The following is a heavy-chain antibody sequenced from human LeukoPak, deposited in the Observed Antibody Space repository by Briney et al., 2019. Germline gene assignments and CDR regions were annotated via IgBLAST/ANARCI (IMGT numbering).Heavy chain of an antibody. CDR3: ARLVGASTLIDY. Sequence: GGSLRLSCVASGFTFSQYSMNWVRQAPGKGLEWLAYISGRTSTILYADSVRGRFTISRDNAKTSLYLQMNSLRAEDTGVYYCARLVGASTLIDYGGQGPLVPVSS. J-gene: IGHJ4*02. D-gene: IGHD1-26*01. CDR2: ISGRTSTI. CDR1: GFTFSQYS. V-gene: IGHV3-48*04.